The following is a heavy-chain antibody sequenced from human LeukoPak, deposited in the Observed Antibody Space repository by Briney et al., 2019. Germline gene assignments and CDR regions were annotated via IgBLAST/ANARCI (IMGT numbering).Heavy chain of an antibody. D-gene: IGHD3-10*01. CDR2: INAGNGNT. V-gene: IGHV1-3*01. Sequence: GASVKVSCKASGYIFTSYAMHWVRQAPGQRLEWMGWINAGNGNTKYSQKFQGRVTITRDTSASTAYMELSSLRSEDTAVYYCARAPITMVRGSWFDPWGQGTLVTVSS. CDR3: ARAPITMVRGSWFDP. J-gene: IGHJ5*02. CDR1: GYIFTSYA.